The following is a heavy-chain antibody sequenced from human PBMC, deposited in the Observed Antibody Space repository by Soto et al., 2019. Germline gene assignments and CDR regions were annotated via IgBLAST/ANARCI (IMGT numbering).Heavy chain of an antibody. CDR2: MNPNSGNT. CDR3: ARAGEYCSITSCYTGGHWFDP. D-gene: IGHD2-2*02. CDR1: GYTFTSYD. Sequence: QVQLVQSGAEVKKPGASVKVSCKAAGYTFTSYDINWVRQATGQGLEWMGWMNPNSGNTGYAQKFQGRVTMTRNTSISTVYMELSSLRSEYTAVYYCARAGEYCSITSCYTGGHWFDPWGQGNLVTVSS. V-gene: IGHV1-8*01. J-gene: IGHJ5*02.